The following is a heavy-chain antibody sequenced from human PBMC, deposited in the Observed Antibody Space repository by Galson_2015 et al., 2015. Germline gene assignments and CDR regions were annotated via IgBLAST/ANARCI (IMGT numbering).Heavy chain of an antibody. J-gene: IGHJ6*03. CDR2: MNPNSGNT. CDR3: ARGSGSRYNYYMDV. Sequence: SVKVSCKASGYTFAVYDINWVRQAPGHGLEWMGWMNPNSGNTGYAQMFQGRDTMTRDSSIGTAYMELSSLRSEDTAVYYCARGSGSRYNYYMDVWGKGTTVTVSS. CDR1: GYTFAVYD. D-gene: IGHD3-10*01. V-gene: IGHV1-8*01.